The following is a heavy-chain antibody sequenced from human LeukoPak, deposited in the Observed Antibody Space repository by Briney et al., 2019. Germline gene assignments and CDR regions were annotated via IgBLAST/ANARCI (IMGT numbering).Heavy chain of an antibody. Sequence: GGSLRLSCAASGFTFSSYSMNWVRRAPGKGLEWVSYISSSSSTIYYADSVKGRFTISRDNAKNSLYLQMNSLRAEDTAVYYCARDRFDSSGYYDYWGQGTLVTVSS. D-gene: IGHD3-22*01. V-gene: IGHV3-48*04. J-gene: IGHJ4*02. CDR1: GFTFSSYS. CDR3: ARDRFDSSGYYDY. CDR2: ISSSSSTI.